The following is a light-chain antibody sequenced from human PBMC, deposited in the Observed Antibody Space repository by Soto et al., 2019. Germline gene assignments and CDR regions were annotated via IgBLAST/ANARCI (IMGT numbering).Light chain of an antibody. CDR2: AAS. J-gene: IGKJ1*01. Sequence: DIQMTQSPSSLSASVGDRVTIGCRASQSISSYLNWYQQKPGKAPKFLIYAASNLQSGVPSRFSGSGSGTDFTLTISSLQPEDFATYYCQQSYSTPRTFGQGTKVE. V-gene: IGKV1-39*01. CDR3: QQSYSTPRT. CDR1: QSISSY.